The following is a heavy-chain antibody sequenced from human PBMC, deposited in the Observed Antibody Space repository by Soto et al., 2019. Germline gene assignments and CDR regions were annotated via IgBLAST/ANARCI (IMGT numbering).Heavy chain of an antibody. J-gene: IGHJ6*02. CDR1: GFTFSSYG. CDR3: AKDEGGYYELYGMDV. CDR2: ISYDGSNK. V-gene: IGHV3-30*18. D-gene: IGHD3-22*01. Sequence: QVQLVESGGGVVQPGRSLRLSCAASGFTFSSYGMHWVRQAPGKGLEWVAVISYDGSNKYYADSVKGRFTISRDNSKNTLYLQMNSLRAEDTAVYYCAKDEGGYYELYGMDVWGQGTTVTVSS.